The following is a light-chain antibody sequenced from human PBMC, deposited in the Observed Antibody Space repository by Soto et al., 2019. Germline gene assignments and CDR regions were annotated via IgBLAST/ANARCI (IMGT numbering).Light chain of an antibody. V-gene: IGKV1-39*01. CDR1: QSISSY. CDR2: AAS. CDR3: QQSYSTPKT. Sequence: DIQMTQSPSSLSASVGDRVTITCRASQSISSYLNWYQQKPGKAPKLLIYAASSLQSGVPSRFSVSATGTDFTLVISSLQPEDFATYYCQQSYSTPKTFGQGTKVEIK. J-gene: IGKJ1*01.